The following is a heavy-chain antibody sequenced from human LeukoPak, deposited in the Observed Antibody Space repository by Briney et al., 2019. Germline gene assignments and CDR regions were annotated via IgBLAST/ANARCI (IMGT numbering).Heavy chain of an antibody. D-gene: IGHD2-2*01. V-gene: IGHV3-23*01. Sequence: GGSLRLSCAASGFAFSSYAMSWVRQAPGKGLEWVSGISGSGDITYYADSVKGRFTISRDNSKNTLYLQMNSLRAEDTAVYYCATRNDLGPCSSTSCYLHPFDYWGQGTLVTVSS. CDR1: GFAFSSYA. CDR2: ISGSGDIT. CDR3: ATRNDLGPCSSTSCYLHPFDY. J-gene: IGHJ4*02.